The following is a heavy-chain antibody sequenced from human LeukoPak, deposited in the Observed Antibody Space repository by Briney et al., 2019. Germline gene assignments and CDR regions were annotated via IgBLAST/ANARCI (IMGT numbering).Heavy chain of an antibody. CDR3: ARASYGSGNWFDP. D-gene: IGHD3-10*01. CDR1: GCSISSGGYY. Sequence: SQTLSLTCTVSGCSISSGGYYWRWIRQHPGKGLEWIAYIYYSGSTYYNPSLKSRVTMSVDTSQNHFSLNLSSVTAADTAVYYCARASYGSGNWFDPWGQGTLVTVSS. V-gene: IGHV4-31*03. J-gene: IGHJ5*02. CDR2: IYYSGST.